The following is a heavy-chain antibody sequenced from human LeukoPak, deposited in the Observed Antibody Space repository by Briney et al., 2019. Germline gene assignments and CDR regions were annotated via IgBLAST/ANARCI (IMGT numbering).Heavy chain of an antibody. CDR2: INSDGRST. V-gene: IGHV3-74*01. D-gene: IGHD6-6*01. CDR1: GFTFSSNW. J-gene: IGHJ5*02. CDR3: ARTGIAARPTVWFDP. Sequence: GGSLRLSCAASGFTFSSNWMHWVRQAPGKGLVWVSHINSDGRSTTYADSVKGRFTISRDNAKNTLYLQMNSLRAEDTAVYYCARTGIAARPTVWFDPWGQGTLVTVSP.